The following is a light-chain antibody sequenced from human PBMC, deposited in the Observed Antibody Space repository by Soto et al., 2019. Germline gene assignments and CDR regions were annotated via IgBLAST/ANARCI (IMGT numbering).Light chain of an antibody. Sequence: EIVMTQSPATLSVSPGERATLSCRDSQNVNNNLAWYQQKPGQAPRLHIYGASTRATGIPARFSGSGSGTDFTLTISSLQPEDFATYYCQQTLSFPPTFGQGTKVDIK. J-gene: IGKJ1*01. V-gene: IGKV3-15*01. CDR2: GAS. CDR1: QNVNNN. CDR3: QQTLSFPPT.